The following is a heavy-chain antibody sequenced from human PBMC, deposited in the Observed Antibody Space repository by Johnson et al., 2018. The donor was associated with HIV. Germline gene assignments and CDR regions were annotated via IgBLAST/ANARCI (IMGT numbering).Heavy chain of an antibody. CDR3: AREGELGRDAFDI. D-gene: IGHD1-26*01. V-gene: IGHV3-74*01. CDR2: ISSDGSST. CDR1: GFTFSSYW. J-gene: IGHJ3*02. Sequence: VQLVESGGGLVQPGGSLILSCAASGFTFSSYWMHWVRQAPGKGLVWVSRISSDGSSTSYADSVKGRFTISRDNAKNTMFVQMNSLRAEDTAVYYCAREGELGRDAFDIWGQGTMVTVSS.